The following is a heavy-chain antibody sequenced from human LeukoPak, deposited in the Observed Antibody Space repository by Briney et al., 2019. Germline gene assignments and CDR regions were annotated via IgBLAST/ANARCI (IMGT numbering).Heavy chain of an antibody. CDR2: IYYSGST. Sequence: SETLSLTCTVSGGSLSSGGYYWGWIRQHPGTGLEWIGYIYYSGSTYYNPSLKSRVTISVDTSKNQFSLKLSSVTAADTAVYYCARGDWRVRGVIIALNWFDPWGQGTLVTVSS. CDR3: ARGDWRVRGVIIALNWFDP. J-gene: IGHJ5*02. CDR1: GGSLSSGGYY. V-gene: IGHV4-31*03. D-gene: IGHD3-10*01.